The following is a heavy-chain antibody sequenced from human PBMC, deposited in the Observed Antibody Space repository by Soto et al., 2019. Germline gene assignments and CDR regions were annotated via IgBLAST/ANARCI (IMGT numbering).Heavy chain of an antibody. CDR2: ISHNSGNK. D-gene: IGHD3-3*01. Sequence: EVQLVESGGRLVQPGRSLRLSCAASGFTFDDYAMHWVRQAPGKGLEWVSGISHNSGNKDYADSVKGRFTISRDNAKKSLYLEMNSLRPDDTALYYCAKRRGETVFGVLDSWGQGTLVTVSS. CDR3: AKRRGETVFGVLDS. J-gene: IGHJ4*02. CDR1: GFTFDDYA. V-gene: IGHV3-9*01.